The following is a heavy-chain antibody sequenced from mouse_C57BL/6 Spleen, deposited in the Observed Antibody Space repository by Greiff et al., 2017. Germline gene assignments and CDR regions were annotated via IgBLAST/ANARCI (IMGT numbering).Heavy chain of an antibody. J-gene: IGHJ4*01. D-gene: IGHD2-3*01. CDR1: GYAFSSSW. CDR3: ATLYDYYARDY. Sequence: QVQLQQSGPELVKPGASVKISCKASGYAFSSSWMNWVKQRPGTGLEWIGRIYPGDGDTNYNGKFKGKATLTADQSSSTAYMQLSSLTSEDAAVYFCATLYDYYARDYWGQGTSVTVSS. CDR2: IYPGDGDT. V-gene: IGHV1-82*01.